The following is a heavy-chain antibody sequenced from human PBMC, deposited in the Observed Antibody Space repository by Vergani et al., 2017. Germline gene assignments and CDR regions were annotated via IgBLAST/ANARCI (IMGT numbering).Heavy chain of an antibody. V-gene: IGHV3-30*03. CDR2: ISYDGSNK. Sequence: QVQLVESGGGVVQPGRSLRLSCAASGFTFSSYGMHWVRQAPGKGLEWVAVISYDGSNKYYADSVKGRFTISRDNSKNTLYLQMNSLRAEDTAVYYCARDEAGLMSYWGQGTLVTVSS. CDR1: GFTFSSYG. CDR3: ARDEAGLMSY. J-gene: IGHJ4*02. D-gene: IGHD2-8*01.